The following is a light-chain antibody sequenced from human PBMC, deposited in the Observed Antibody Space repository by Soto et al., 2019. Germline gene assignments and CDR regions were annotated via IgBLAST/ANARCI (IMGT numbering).Light chain of an antibody. J-gene: IGKJ4*01. CDR1: HYIYNY. CDR3: QQTYSTPLT. CDR2: DAS. Sequence: DIQMTHSPSSLSASVGDRVTITFRASHYIYNYLSWYQQKPGKAPKLLIYDASSLQSGVPPRFSGSGSGTDFTLSINSLQPEDFATYYCQQTYSTPLTFGGGTKVDIK. V-gene: IGKV1-39*01.